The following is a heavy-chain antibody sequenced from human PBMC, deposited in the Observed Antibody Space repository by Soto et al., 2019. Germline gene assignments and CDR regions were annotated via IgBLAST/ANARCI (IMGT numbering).Heavy chain of an antibody. CDR1: GGTFSSYA. CDR2: IIPIFGTA. CDR3: ARDSEGPYYYGSGENDWFDP. D-gene: IGHD3-10*01. V-gene: IGHV1-69*13. Sequence: SVKVSCKASGGTFSSYAISWVRQAPGQGLEWMGGIIPIFGTANYAQKFQGRVTITADESTSTAYMELSSLRSEDTAVYYCARDSEGPYYYGSGENDWFDPWGQGTLVTVSS. J-gene: IGHJ5*02.